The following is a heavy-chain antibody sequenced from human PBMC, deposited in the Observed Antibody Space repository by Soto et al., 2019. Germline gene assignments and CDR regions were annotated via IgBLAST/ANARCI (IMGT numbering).Heavy chain of an antibody. CDR3: ASGFDCSGGSCYPSGGMDV. V-gene: IGHV3-66*01. CDR2: IYSGGST. Sequence: WGSLRLSCAASGFTVSSNYISWVRQAPGKGLEWVSVIYSGGSTYYADSVKGRFTISRDNSKNTLYLQMNSLRAEDTAVYYCASGFDCSGGSCYPSGGMDVWGQGTTVTVSS. J-gene: IGHJ6*02. CDR1: GFTVSSNY. D-gene: IGHD2-15*01.